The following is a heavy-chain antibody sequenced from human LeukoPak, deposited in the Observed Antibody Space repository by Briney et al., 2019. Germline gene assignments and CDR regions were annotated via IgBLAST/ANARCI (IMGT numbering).Heavy chain of an antibody. Sequence: PSETLSLTCTVSGGSISSSSYYWGWIRQPPGKGLEWIGSIYYSGSTYYNPSLKSRVTISVDTSKNQFSLKLSSVTAADTAVYYCARRRYGSFDYWGQGTLVTVSS. V-gene: IGHV4-39*01. CDR2: IYYSGST. D-gene: IGHD5-18*01. CDR3: ARRRYGSFDY. CDR1: GGSISSSSYY. J-gene: IGHJ4*02.